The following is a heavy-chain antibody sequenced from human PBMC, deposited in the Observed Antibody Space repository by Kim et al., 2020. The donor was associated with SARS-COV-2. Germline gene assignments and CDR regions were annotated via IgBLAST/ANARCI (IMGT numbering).Heavy chain of an antibody. Sequence: GSTEYDDSVKSRFTISGDNSKNTLYLQMNSLRAEDTAVYYCAKEKGYFDYWGQGTLVTVSS. CDR3: AKEKGYFDY. CDR2: GST. V-gene: IGHV3-23*01. J-gene: IGHJ4*02.